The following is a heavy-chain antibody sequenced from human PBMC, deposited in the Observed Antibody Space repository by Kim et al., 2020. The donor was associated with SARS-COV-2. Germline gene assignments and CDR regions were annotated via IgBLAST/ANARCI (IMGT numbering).Heavy chain of an antibody. CDR2: IYPGDSDT. CDR3: ARGSVLGDYLGWFDP. Sequence: GESLKISCKGSGYSFTSYWIGWVRQMPGKGLEWMGIIYPGDSDTRYSPSFQGQVTISADKSISTAYLQWSSLKASDTAMYYRARGSVLGDYLGWFDPWGQGTLVTVSS. CDR1: GYSFTSYW. V-gene: IGHV5-51*01. J-gene: IGHJ5*02. D-gene: IGHD4-17*01.